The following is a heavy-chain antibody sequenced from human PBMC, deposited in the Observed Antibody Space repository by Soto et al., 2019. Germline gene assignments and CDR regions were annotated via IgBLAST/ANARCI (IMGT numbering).Heavy chain of an antibody. Sequence: ASVKVSCKASGYTFISYGIHWVRQAPGQRLEWMGWINACTANTNYSQKFQGRVTMTTDTSTSTAYMELRTLRSDDSAVYYCARAGYSTSWSGILRTGAHGVEIDYWGQGTLVTVSS. CDR3: ARAGYSTSWSGILRTGAHGVEIDY. D-gene: IGHD6-13*01. J-gene: IGHJ4*02. V-gene: IGHV1-3*01. CDR2: INACTANT. CDR1: GYTFISYG.